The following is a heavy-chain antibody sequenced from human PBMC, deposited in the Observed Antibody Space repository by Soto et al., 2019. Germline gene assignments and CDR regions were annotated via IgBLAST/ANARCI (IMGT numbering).Heavy chain of an antibody. D-gene: IGHD3-10*01. CDR1: GFTLSSYA. V-gene: IGHV4-59*08. CDR2: IYYSGNT. J-gene: IGHJ4*02. Sequence: GSLRLSCAASGFTLSSYAMSWVRQAPGKGLEWIGYIYYSGNTYYNPSLKSRVTISVDTSKNQFSLKLSSVTAADTAVYFCARRHGLDIDAYYWGQGILVTVSS. CDR3: ARRHGLDIDAYY.